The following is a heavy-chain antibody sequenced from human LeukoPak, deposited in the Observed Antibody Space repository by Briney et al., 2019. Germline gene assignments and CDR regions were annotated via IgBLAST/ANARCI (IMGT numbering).Heavy chain of an antibody. Sequence: ASVKVSCKASGYTFTGYYMHWVRQAPGQGLEWMGWINPNSGGTNYAQKFQGRVTMTRDTSISTAYMELSRLRSDDTAVYYCARALSKIQLRSAVSRRFAFDIWGQGTMVTVSS. CDR1: GYTFTGYY. CDR3: ARALSKIQLRSAVSRRFAFDI. CDR2: INPNSGGT. V-gene: IGHV1-2*02. J-gene: IGHJ3*02. D-gene: IGHD5-18*01.